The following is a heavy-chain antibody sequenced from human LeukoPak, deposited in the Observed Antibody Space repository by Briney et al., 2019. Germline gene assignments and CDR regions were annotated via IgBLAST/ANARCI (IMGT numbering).Heavy chain of an antibody. V-gene: IGHV4-39*01. J-gene: IGHJ3*01. Sequence: SETRSLTXTVSGGSISSSSYYWGWIRQPPGKGLEWIGRIYYSGSTYYNPSLKSRVTISVDTSKNQFALKVRSVPAADTAVYYCARTISXXXYGDAXXXWGXGXMVTVSS. CDR2: IYYSGST. CDR3: ARTISXXXYGDAXXX. CDR1: GGSISSSSYY. D-gene: IGHD3-3*02.